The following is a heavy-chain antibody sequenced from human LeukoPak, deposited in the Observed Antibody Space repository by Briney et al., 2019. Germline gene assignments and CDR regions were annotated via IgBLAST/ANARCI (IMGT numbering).Heavy chain of an antibody. CDR3: ARARGYYDSSGYLD. CDR2: IYYSEST. Sequence: SETLSLTCTVSGGSISGHYWSWIRQPPGKGLEWIGYIYYSESTNYNPSLKSRVTISVDTSKNQFSLKLSSVTAADTAVYYCARARGYYDSSGYLDWGQGTLVTVTS. D-gene: IGHD3-22*01. CDR1: GGSISGHY. V-gene: IGHV4-59*11. J-gene: IGHJ4*02.